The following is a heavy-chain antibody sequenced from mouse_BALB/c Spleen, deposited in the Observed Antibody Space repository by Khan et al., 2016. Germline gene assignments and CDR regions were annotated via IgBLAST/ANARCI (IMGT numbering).Heavy chain of an antibody. Sequence: EVQLVESGGGLVQPKGSLKLSCAASGITFNTDALHWVRQAPGKGLEWVARIRNKSNDYSIYYAASVKDRFTISRTDSQRMLFLQMNNLKTEDTAMYYCVRAPLSSYAMDYWGQGTSVTVSS. V-gene: IGHV10S3*01. J-gene: IGHJ4*01. CDR1: GITFNTDA. CDR2: IRNKSNDYSI. D-gene: IGHD1-1*01. CDR3: VRAPLSSYAMDY.